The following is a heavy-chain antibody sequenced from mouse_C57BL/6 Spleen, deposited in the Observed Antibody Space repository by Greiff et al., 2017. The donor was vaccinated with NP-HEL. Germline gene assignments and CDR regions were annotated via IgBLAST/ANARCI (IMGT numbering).Heavy chain of an antibody. V-gene: IGHV1-82*01. D-gene: IGHD1-1*01. Sequence: QVQLKESGPELVKPGASVKISCKASGYAFSSSWMNWVKQRPGKGLEWIGRIYPGDGDTNYNGKFKGKATLTADKSSSTAYMQLSSLTSEDSAVYFCARGRFITTVVATPYYAMDYWGQGTSVTVSS. CDR1: GYAFSSSW. CDR3: ARGRFITTVVATPYYAMDY. J-gene: IGHJ4*01. CDR2: IYPGDGDT.